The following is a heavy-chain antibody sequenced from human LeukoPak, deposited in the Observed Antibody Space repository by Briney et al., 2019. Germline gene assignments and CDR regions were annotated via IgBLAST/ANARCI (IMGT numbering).Heavy chain of an antibody. J-gene: IGHJ4*02. CDR3: AKVAVTSTILGVRYFDY. Sequence: GGSLRLSCAACGFTFSSYAMTLVRQAPGKGLEWVSVISGGGGSTYYADSVKGRFTFSRDNSKNTLYLQMNSLRAEDTAVYYCAKVAVTSTILGVRYFDYWGQGTLVTVSS. D-gene: IGHD2/OR15-2a*01. CDR1: GFTFSSYA. V-gene: IGHV3-23*01. CDR2: ISGGGGST.